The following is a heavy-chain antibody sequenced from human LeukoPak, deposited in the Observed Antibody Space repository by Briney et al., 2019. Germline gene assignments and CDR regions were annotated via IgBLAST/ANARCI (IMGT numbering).Heavy chain of an antibody. Sequence: GGSLRLSCAASGFTVSNTYMSWVRQAPGKGLEWVSVIYSGGSTYYADSVKGRFTFSRDNSKNTLYLQMNSLRAEDTAVYYCARDLKSSGWYEGFDYWGQGTLVAVSS. V-gene: IGHV3-53*01. CDR1: GFTVSNTY. CDR2: IYSGGST. CDR3: ARDLKSSGWYEGFDY. D-gene: IGHD6-19*01. J-gene: IGHJ4*02.